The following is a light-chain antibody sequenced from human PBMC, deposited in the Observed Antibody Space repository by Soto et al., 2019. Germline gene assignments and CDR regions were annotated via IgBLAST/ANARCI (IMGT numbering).Light chain of an antibody. V-gene: IGLV6-57*03. J-gene: IGLJ3*02. CDR2: EDN. CDR1: SGSIASNY. Sequence: NFMLTQPHSVSESPGKTVTISCTRSSGSIASNYVQWYQQRPGSAPTTVIYEDNQRPSGVPARFSGSIDSSSNSASLTISGLEAEDEADYYCQSYDSSNQGVFGGGTKLTVL. CDR3: QSYDSSNQGV.